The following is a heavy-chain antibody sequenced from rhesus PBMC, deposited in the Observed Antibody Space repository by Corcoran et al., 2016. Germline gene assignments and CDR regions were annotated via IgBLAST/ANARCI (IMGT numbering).Heavy chain of an antibody. J-gene: IGHJ4*01. CDR1: GYSIRSGYY. Sequence: QVQLQESGPGLVKPSETLSLTCAVSGYSIRSGYYWGWFRQPPGKGLEWIGSIYVSGGSKYLNPSLKSRVTRSVDTSKNQFSLKLSSVTAADTAVYYCAREGYSGYDYWGQGVLVTVSS. CDR3: AREGYSGYDY. D-gene: IGHD5-42*01. V-gene: IGHV4S14*01. CDR2: IYVSGGSK.